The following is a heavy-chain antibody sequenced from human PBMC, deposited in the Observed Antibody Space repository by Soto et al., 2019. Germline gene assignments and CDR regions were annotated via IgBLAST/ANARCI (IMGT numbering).Heavy chain of an antibody. CDR1: GFTFSSYG. CDR2: IWYDGSNK. D-gene: IGHD2-15*01. J-gene: IGHJ4*02. CDR3: ARETVVTVYYLDY. V-gene: IGHV3-33*01. Sequence: QVQLVESGGGVVQPGRSLRLSCAASGFTFSSYGMHWVRQAPGKGLEWVAVIWYDGSNKYYADSVKGRFTISRDISKNTLYLQMNSLRAEDTAVYYCARETVVTVYYLDYWGQGTLVTVSS.